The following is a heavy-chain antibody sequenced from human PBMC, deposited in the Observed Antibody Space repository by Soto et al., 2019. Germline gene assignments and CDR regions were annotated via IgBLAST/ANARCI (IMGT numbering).Heavy chain of an antibody. CDR2: IGTAGDT. Sequence: EVQLVESGGGLVQPGGSLRLSCAASGFTFSSYDMHWVRQATGKGLEWVSAIGTAGDTYYPGSVKGRFTISRENAKNSFYLQMTCLRDGDTAVYCCARSYAYGPNAFDIWGQGTMVTVSS. V-gene: IGHV3-13*01. J-gene: IGHJ3*02. CDR1: GFTFSSYD. D-gene: IGHD3-16*01. CDR3: ARSYAYGPNAFDI.